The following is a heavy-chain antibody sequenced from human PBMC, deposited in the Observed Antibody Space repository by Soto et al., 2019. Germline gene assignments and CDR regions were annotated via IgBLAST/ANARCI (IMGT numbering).Heavy chain of an antibody. Sequence: QVHFLQSGAEVKKPGSSVNVSCKASGYTFSNYGISWVRQAPGHGLEWMGWISAFNGHTIYAQKVQDRVTMTTDTSASTAYMELRSLRSDDTAIYYCARAPLGVCGGGSCLLTRGDWLDSWGQGTLVTVSS. CDR1: GYTFSNYG. D-gene: IGHD2-15*01. J-gene: IGHJ5*01. CDR3: ARAPLGVCGGGSCLLTRGDWLDS. V-gene: IGHV1-18*01. CDR2: ISAFNGHT.